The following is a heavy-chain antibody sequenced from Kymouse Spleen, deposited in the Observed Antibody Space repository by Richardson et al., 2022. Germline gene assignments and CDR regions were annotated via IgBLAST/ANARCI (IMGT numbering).Heavy chain of an antibody. CDR3: ARETGSYYDYYYYGMDV. CDR2: ISSSSSYI. Sequence: EVQLVESGGGLVKPGGSLRLSCAASGFTFSSYSMNWVRQAPGKGLEWVSSISSSSSYIYYADSVKGRFTISRDNAKNSLYLQMNSLRAEDTAVYYCARETGSYYDYYYYGMDVWGQGTTVTVSS. D-gene: IGHD1-26*01. CDR1: GFTFSSYS. J-gene: IGHJ6*02. V-gene: IGHV3-21*03.